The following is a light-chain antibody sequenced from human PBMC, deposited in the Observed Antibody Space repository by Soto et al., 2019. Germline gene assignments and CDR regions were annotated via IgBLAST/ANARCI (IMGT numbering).Light chain of an antibody. CDR3: QQHSNWRLT. J-gene: IGKJ4*01. V-gene: IGKV3-11*01. Sequence: EIVLTQSPATLSLSPGERATLSCRASQTVRNNLAWYQQRPGQAPRLLIYDASSRATGIPARFSGSGSGTDFTLTISSLEPEDFAVYYCQQHSNWRLTFGGGTKVEIK. CDR1: QTVRNN. CDR2: DAS.